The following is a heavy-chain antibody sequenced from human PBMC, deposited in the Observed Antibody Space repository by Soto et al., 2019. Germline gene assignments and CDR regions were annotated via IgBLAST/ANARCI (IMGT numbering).Heavy chain of an antibody. CDR1: GYTFTSYD. CDR3: ARVFGSGDSAHYGMDV. D-gene: IGHD2-21*02. CDR2: MKPNSGNT. J-gene: IGHJ6*02. V-gene: IGHV1-8*01. Sequence: GASVKVSCKASGYTFTSYDINWVRQATGQGLEWMGWMKPNSGNTGYAQKFQGRVTMTRNTSISTAYMELSSLRSEDTAVYYCARVFGSGDSAHYGMDVWGQGTTVTVSS.